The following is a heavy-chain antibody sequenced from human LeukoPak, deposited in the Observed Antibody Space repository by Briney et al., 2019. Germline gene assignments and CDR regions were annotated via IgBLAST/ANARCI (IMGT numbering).Heavy chain of an antibody. J-gene: IGHJ4*02. CDR1: GGTFSSYA. V-gene: IGHV1-69*13. D-gene: IGHD6-13*01. CDR3: ARSAAAGFDGVSFDY. CDR2: IIPIFGTA. Sequence: SVKVSCEASGGTFSSYAISWVRQAPGQGLEWMGGIIPIFGTANYAQKFQGRVTITADESTSTAYMELSSLRSEDTAVYYCARSAAAGFDGVSFDYWGQGTLVTVSS.